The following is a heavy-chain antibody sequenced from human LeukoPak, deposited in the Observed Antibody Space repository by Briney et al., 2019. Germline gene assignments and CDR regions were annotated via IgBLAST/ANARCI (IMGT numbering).Heavy chain of an antibody. D-gene: IGHD3-10*01. CDR1: GGSFSGYY. V-gene: IGHV4-34*01. CDR3: ARVWFGELSYWFDP. J-gene: IGHJ5*02. CDR2: INHSGST. Sequence: SETLSLTCAVYGGSFSGYYWSWIRQPPGKGLEWIGEINHSGSTNYNPSLKSRVTISVDTSKNQFSLKLSSVTAADTAVHYCARVWFGELSYWFDPWGQGTLVTVSS.